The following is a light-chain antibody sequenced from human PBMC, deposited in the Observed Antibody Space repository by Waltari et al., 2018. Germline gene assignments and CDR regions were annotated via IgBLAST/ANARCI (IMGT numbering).Light chain of an antibody. CDR2: DAS. J-gene: IGKJ4*01. Sequence: AIQLTQSPSSLSASVGDSVTITCRASQGISSALAWYQQKPGNAPKLLIYDASSLESGVPSRFSGSGSGTDFTLTISSLQPEDFATYYCQQFNSYPLTFGGGTKVEIK. CDR3: QQFNSYPLT. CDR1: QGISSA. V-gene: IGKV1-13*02.